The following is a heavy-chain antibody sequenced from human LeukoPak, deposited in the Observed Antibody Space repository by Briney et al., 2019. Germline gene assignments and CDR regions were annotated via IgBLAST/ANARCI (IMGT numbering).Heavy chain of an antibody. CDR1: GFTFSSYA. D-gene: IGHD3-3*01. CDR2: ISGSGGST. J-gene: IGHJ3*02. Sequence: QPGGSLRLSCAASGFTFSSYAMSWVRQAPGKGLEWVSAISGSGGSTYYADSVKGRFTISRDNSKNTLYLQMNSLRAEDTAVYYCAKRKRNYDFWSGYYDHDAFDIWGQGTMVTVSS. V-gene: IGHV3-23*01. CDR3: AKRKRNYDFWSGYYDHDAFDI.